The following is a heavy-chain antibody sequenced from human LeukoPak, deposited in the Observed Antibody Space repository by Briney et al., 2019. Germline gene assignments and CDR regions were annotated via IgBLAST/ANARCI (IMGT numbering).Heavy chain of an antibody. CDR1: GGTFSSYA. Sequence: GASVKVSCKASGGTFSSYAISWVRQAPGQGLEWMGGIIPIFGTANYAQKFQGRVTITADESTSTAYMELSSLRSEDTAVYYCARGAPVAGPYYFDYWGQGALVTVSS. CDR2: IIPIFGTA. V-gene: IGHV1-69*13. D-gene: IGHD2-15*01. J-gene: IGHJ4*02. CDR3: ARGAPVAGPYYFDY.